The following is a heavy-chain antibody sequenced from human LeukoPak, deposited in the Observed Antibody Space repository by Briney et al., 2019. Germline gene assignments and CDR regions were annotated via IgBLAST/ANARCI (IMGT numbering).Heavy chain of an antibody. CDR3: AREPRDCTGGTCHSGGGYYFEY. CDR2: VSGSGANT. Sequence: GVSLRLSCAASGFTFSSYAMSWVRQDPGKGLEWVSAVSGSGANTYHSDSVRGRFTISRDNSKNTLHLQMNSLRDEDTAVFYCAREPRDCTGGTCHSGGGYYFEYWGQGILVTVSS. D-gene: IGHD2-8*02. V-gene: IGHV3-23*01. CDR1: GFTFSSYA. J-gene: IGHJ4*02.